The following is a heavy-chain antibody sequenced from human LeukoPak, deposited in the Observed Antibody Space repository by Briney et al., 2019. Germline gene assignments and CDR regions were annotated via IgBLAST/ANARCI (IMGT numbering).Heavy chain of an antibody. J-gene: IGHJ4*02. CDR3: VKDKDNLWGSPYFFGN. V-gene: IGHV3-23*01. Sequence: GGSLRLSCEASGFIFSTFVMNWVRQAPGRGLEWVSGISGSGDRTYYVDSVQGRFTISRDNSNNKLYLQMNSLRVEDTAVYFCVKDKDNLWGSPYFFGNWGQGTLVSVSS. CDR1: GFIFSTFV. CDR2: ISGSGDRT. D-gene: IGHD3-16*01.